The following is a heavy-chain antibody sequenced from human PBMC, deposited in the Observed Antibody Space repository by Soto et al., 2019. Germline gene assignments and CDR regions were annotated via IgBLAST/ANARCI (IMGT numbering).Heavy chain of an antibody. CDR1: GYTFTSYD. CDR2: MNPNSGNT. J-gene: IGHJ6*03. V-gene: IGHV1-8*01. D-gene: IGHD3-3*01. Sequence: ASVKVSCKASGYTFTSYDINWVRQATGQGLEWMGWMNPNSGNTGYAQKFQGRVTMTRNTSISTAYMELSSLRSEDTAVYYCARVYYDFWSGYSPIYYYYYHMDVWGKGTTVTVSS. CDR3: ARVYYDFWSGYSPIYYYYYHMDV.